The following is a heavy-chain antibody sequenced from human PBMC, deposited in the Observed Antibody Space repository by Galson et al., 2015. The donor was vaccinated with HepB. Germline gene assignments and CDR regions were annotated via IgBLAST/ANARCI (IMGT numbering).Heavy chain of an antibody. V-gene: IGHV3-7*01. D-gene: IGHD1-14*01. Sequence: SLRLSCAASGFTFSNYWMNWVRQAPGEGLEWVANINQNGTHENYVDSVKGRFTISRDNAKNSLFLQMNSLRAEDTAVYYCARSGSFDIWGQGTMVTVSS. CDR2: INQNGTHE. J-gene: IGHJ3*02. CDR1: GFTFSNYW. CDR3: ARSGSFDI.